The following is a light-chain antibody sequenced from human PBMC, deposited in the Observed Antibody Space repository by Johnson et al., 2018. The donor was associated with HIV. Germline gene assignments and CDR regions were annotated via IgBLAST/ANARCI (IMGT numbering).Light chain of an antibody. CDR1: SSNIGNNY. CDR2: DND. CDR3: GTWDSSLSAGL. V-gene: IGLV1-51*01. Sequence: QSVLTQPPSVSAAPGQKVTISCSGSSSNIGNNYVSWYQQLPGTAPKVLIYDNDQRPLGIPDRFSASKSGTSATLGITGLQTGDEADYYCGTWDSSLSAGLFGTGTKVTVL. J-gene: IGLJ1*01.